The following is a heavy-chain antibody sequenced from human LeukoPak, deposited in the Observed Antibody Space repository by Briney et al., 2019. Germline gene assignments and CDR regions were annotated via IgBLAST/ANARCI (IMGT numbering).Heavy chain of an antibody. CDR2: ISGSGGDT. J-gene: IGHJ4*02. D-gene: IGHD1-1*01. CDR3: AKARGVTYGTYYFDY. CDR1: GFTFSSYA. Sequence: GGSLRLSCAASGFTFSSYAMNWVRQAPGKGLEWVSISGSGGDTYYADSVKGRFTISRDNSKNTLYLQMNSLRAEDTAVYYCAKARGVTYGTYYFDYWAREPWSPSPQ. V-gene: IGHV3-23*01.